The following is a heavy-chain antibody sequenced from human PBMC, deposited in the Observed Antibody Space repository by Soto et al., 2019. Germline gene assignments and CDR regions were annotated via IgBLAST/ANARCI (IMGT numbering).Heavy chain of an antibody. CDR1: GGTFSSYA. CDR2: IIPIFGTA. Sequence: GASVKVSCKASGGTFSSYAISWVRQAPGQGLEWMGEIIPIFGTANYAQKFQGRVTITADESTSTAYMELRSLRPDDTAGYYCARDLLKYFDYWGQGTLVTVSS. J-gene: IGHJ4*02. CDR3: ARDLLKYFDY. V-gene: IGHV1-69*13.